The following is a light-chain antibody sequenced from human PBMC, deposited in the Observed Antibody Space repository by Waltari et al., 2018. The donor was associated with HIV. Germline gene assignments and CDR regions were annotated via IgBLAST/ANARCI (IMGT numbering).Light chain of an antibody. CDR3: AAWDDSLNAWV. J-gene: IGLJ3*02. V-gene: IGLV1-44*01. CDR2: NNN. Sequence: QSVVTQPPSASGTPGQRVTISCSGSSSNIGSNTINWFQQLPGTAPKLLFYNNNLRPSGVPDRFSGSKSGTSASLAISGLQSDDEADFYCAAWDDSLNAWVFGGGTKLTVL. CDR1: SSNIGSNT.